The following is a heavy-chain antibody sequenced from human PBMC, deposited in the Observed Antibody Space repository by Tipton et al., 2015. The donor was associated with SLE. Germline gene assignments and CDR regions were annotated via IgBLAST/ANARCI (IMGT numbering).Heavy chain of an antibody. J-gene: IGHJ3*02. V-gene: IGHV4-34*01. D-gene: IGHD1-26*01. CDR3: AIEWAINAFDI. CDR2: INHSGST. CDR1: GGSFSGYY. Sequence: TLSLTCAVYGGSFSGYYWSWIRQPPGKGLEWIGEINHSGSTNYNPSLKIRVTISVDTAKNHFSQSLSSLTAADTAVYYCAIEWAINAFDIWGQWTMVTVSS.